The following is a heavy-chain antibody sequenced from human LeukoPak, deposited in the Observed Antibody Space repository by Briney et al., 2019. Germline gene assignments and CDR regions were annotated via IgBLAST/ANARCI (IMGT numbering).Heavy chain of an antibody. V-gene: IGHV3-30*02. D-gene: IGHD6-13*01. J-gene: IGHJ6*03. CDR1: GFTFSSYG. CDR3: ARAPEYSSSWSYYYYYYMDV. Sequence: QAGGSLRLSCAASGFTFSSYGMHWVRQAPGKGLEWVAFIRYDGSNKYYADSVKGRFTISRDNSKNTLYLQMNSLRAEETAEYYCARAPEYSSSWSYYYYYYMDVWGKGTTVTVSS. CDR2: IRYDGSNK.